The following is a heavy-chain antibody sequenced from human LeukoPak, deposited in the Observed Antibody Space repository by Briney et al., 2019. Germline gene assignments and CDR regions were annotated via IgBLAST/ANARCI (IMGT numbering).Heavy chain of an antibody. CDR3: ARGVRRSAGKLHRSGNYYTDV. CDR2: INPNSGDT. Sequence: ASVKVSCKASGYSLTGFYLYWLRQAPGQGPQWMGWINPNSGDTNYAQKYEGRVSMTRDTSISTAYMELSGLSSDDTAVYYCARGVRRSAGKLHRSGNYYTDVRDKGTTVIVSS. D-gene: IGHD1-1*01. V-gene: IGHV1-2*02. J-gene: IGHJ6*03. CDR1: GYSLTGFY.